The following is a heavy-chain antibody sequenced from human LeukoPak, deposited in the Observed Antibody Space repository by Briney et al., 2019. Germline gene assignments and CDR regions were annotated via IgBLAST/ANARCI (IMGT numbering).Heavy chain of an antibody. J-gene: IGHJ4*02. CDR1: GGSISSGDSY. D-gene: IGHD5-18*01. Sequence: SETLSLTCTVSGGSISSGDSYWSWLRQPPGKGLEWIGYISYSGGTYSNPSLKSRVTISVDTSKNQFSLKLSSVTAADTAVYYCARDRYSYGPHFDYWGQGTLVTVSS. V-gene: IGHV4-30-4*01. CDR3: ARDRYSYGPHFDY. CDR2: ISYSGGT.